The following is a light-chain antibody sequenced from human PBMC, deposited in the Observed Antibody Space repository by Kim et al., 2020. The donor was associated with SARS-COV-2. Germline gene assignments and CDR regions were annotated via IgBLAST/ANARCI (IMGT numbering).Light chain of an antibody. CDR2: EIN. CDR1: SSDIGGYDY. Sequence: GQSFTLSCTVPSSDIGGYDYVSWYQHYPGNAPKLMIYEINKRPSGVPDLFSGSKSGNTASLTVSGLQAEDEADYYCNSYAGSNNLVFGGGTQLTVL. J-gene: IGLJ3*02. CDR3: NSYAGSNNLV. V-gene: IGLV2-8*01.